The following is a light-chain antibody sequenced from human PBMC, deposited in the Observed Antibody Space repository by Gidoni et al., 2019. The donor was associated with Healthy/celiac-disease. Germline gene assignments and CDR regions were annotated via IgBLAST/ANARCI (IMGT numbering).Light chain of an antibody. CDR3: QQYGSSPRT. Sequence: IVLTQSPGTLSLSPGERATLSCRASQIVSSSYLAWYQQKPGQAPRLLIYAASSRATGIPDRFSGSGSGTDFTLTISRLEPEDFAVYYCQQYGSSPRTFGQGTKVEIK. CDR2: AAS. J-gene: IGKJ1*01. CDR1: QIVSSSY. V-gene: IGKV3-20*01.